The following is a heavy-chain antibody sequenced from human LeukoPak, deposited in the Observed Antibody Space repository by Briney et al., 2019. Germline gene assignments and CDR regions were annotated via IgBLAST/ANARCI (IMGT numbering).Heavy chain of an antibody. CDR2: IRSKANSYAT. D-gene: IGHD6-19*01. CDR3: TRHGTPGIAVAGGNSDY. Sequence: GGSLKLSCAASGFTFSGSAMHWVRQASGKGLEWVGRIRSKANSYATAYAASVKGRFTISRDDSKNTAYLQMNSLKTEDTAVYYSTRHGTPGIAVAGGNSDYWGQGTLVTVSS. V-gene: IGHV3-73*01. J-gene: IGHJ4*02. CDR1: GFTFSGSA.